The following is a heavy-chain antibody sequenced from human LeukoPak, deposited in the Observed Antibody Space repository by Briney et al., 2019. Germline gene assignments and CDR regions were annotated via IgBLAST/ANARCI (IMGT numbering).Heavy chain of an antibody. CDR3: ARDSTSARLLDAFDI. V-gene: IGHV4-39*07. J-gene: IGHJ3*02. CDR1: GGSISSSSYY. Sequence: PSETLSLTCTVSGGSISSSSYYWGWIRQPPGKGLEWIGSIYYSGSTYYNPSLKSRVTISVDTSKNQFSLKLSSVTAADTAVYYCARDSTSARLLDAFDIWGQGTMVTVSS. CDR2: IYYSGST. D-gene: IGHD2-2*01.